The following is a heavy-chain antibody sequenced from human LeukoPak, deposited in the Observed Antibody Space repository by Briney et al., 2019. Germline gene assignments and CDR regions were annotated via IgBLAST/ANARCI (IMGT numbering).Heavy chain of an antibody. V-gene: IGHV4-34*01. Sequence: PSETLSLTCAVYGGSFSGYYWSWIRQPPGKGLEWIGEINHSGSTNYNPSLKSRVTISVDTSKNQFSLKLSSVTAADTAVYYCARIPKGYCSSTSCYFGFDYWGQGTLVTVSS. CDR2: INHSGST. CDR3: ARIPKGYCSSTSCYFGFDY. J-gene: IGHJ4*02. D-gene: IGHD2-2*01. CDR1: GGSFSGYY.